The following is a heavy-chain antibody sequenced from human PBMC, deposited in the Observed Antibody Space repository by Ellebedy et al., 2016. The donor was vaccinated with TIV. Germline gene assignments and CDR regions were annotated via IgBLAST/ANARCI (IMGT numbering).Heavy chain of an antibody. CDR3: ARDRRLLSSQTYYLDS. CDR2: IYEDEGTT. J-gene: IGHJ4*02. D-gene: IGHD6-25*01. CDR1: GFTFSSYW. V-gene: IGHV3-74*01. Sequence: GGSLRLSCAASGFTFSSYWMHLVRQVPGKGLVWVSRIYEDEGTTSYADSVKGRFTISRDNAKNTLYLHMNSLRPEDTAVYYCARDRRLLSSQTYYLDSWGQGTLVTVSS.